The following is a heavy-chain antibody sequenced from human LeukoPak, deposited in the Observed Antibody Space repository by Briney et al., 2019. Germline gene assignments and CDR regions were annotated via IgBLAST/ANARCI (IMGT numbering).Heavy chain of an antibody. CDR1: GYTFTSYD. D-gene: IGHD3-3*01. CDR2: VNPNSGNT. CDR3: ARGRSYYDFWSGYPDTDV. Sequence: GASVKVSCKASGYTFTSYDINWVRQATGQGLEWMGWVNPNSGNTGYAQKFQGRVTMTRNTSISTAYMELSSLRSEDTAVYYCARGRSYYDFWSGYPDTDVWGQGTTVTVSS. J-gene: IGHJ6*02. V-gene: IGHV1-8*01.